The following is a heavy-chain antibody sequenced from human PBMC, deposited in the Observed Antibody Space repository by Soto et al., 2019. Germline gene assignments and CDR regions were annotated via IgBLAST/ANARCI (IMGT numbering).Heavy chain of an antibody. CDR1: GGSISSSNFY. D-gene: IGHD2-15*01. J-gene: IGHJ4*02. Sequence: SSETLSLTCAVSGGSISSSNFYWGWFRQPPGKGLVWIGSIRYGGSTYYSPSLESRVTISVDTSKNQFSLNVSSVTAADTAVYYCAKDASCYSCGAWGQGALVTAPQ. CDR2: IRYGGST. V-gene: IGHV4-39*01. CDR3: AKDASCYSCGA.